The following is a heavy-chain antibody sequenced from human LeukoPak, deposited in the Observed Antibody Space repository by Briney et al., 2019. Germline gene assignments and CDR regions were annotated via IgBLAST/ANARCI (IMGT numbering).Heavy chain of an antibody. CDR3: ARSKKYYDFWSGYHTY. CDR1: VYTFTSYG. D-gene: IGHD3-3*01. V-gene: IGHV1-18*01. CDR2: ISPYNGNT. J-gene: IGHJ4*02. Sequence: GASVKVSCKASVYTFTSYGISWVRQAPGQGLEWMGWISPYNGNTNYAQKLQGRVTMTTDTSTSTAYMELRSLRSDDTAVYYCARSKKYYDFWSGYHTYWGQGTLVTVSP.